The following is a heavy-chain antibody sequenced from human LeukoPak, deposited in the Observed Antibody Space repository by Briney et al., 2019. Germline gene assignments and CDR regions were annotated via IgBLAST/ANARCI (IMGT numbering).Heavy chain of an antibody. Sequence: GGSLRLSCAASGFTFSGYDMYWVRQAPGKGLEWVAFIRYDESHKYYVDSVKGRFTISRDNSMNTMYLQMSGLRPDDTAVYYCVKTGSGSFGDYWGQGTLVTISS. CDR3: VKTGSGSFGDY. J-gene: IGHJ4*02. CDR1: GFTFSGYD. V-gene: IGHV3-30*02. CDR2: IRYDESHK. D-gene: IGHD2-15*01.